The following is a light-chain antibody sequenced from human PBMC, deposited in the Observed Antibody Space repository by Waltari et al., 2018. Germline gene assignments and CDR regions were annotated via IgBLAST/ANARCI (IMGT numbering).Light chain of an antibody. CDR3: SYDAGCYWI. Sequence: QSALTQRRSVTGPPGPAATISSTASSSDVGAYNYVSYYQHPPGKPPKLMIYDVTNRPAVPPLRSSCTKAGMTAFLTIAGLPADDAADYCCSYDAGCYWIFGGGTKLTVL. CDR1: SSDVGAYNY. V-gene: IGLV2-11*01. J-gene: IGLJ2*01. CDR2: DVT.